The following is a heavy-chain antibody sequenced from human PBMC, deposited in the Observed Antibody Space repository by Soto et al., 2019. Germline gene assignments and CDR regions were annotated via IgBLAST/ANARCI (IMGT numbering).Heavy chain of an antibody. J-gene: IGHJ5*02. D-gene: IGHD3-10*01. CDR2: INHSGST. Sequence: PSERLSLTCAVCSGSFSGYYWSWIRQPPGKGLEWIGEINHSGSTNYNPSLKSRVTISVDTSKNQFSLKLSSVTAADTAVYYCASTRVSSYYGSGSREGWFDPWGQGTLVTVSS. V-gene: IGHV4-34*01. CDR1: SGSFSGYY. CDR3: ASTRVSSYYGSGSREGWFDP.